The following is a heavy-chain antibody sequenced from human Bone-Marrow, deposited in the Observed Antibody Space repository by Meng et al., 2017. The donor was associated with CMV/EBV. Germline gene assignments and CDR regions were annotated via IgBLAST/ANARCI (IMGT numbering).Heavy chain of an antibody. CDR3: TRFLDSRDHRGLDV. CDR2: MRSKSNNYAV. Sequence: GGSLRLSCAAPGFTFSESAIHWVRQASGKGLEWVGRMRSKSNNYAVAYAASLKGRFTISREESKNTVYMEKDGVETEDTAVYYCTRFLDSRDHRGLDVWGQGTTVTVSS. V-gene: IGHV3-73*01. J-gene: IGHJ6*02. CDR1: GFTFSESA. D-gene: IGHD3-9*01.